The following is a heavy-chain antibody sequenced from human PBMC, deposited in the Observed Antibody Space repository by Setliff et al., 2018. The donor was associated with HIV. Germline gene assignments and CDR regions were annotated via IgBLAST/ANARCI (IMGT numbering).Heavy chain of an antibody. CDR2: ITTGSSFK. D-gene: IGHD1-26*01. J-gene: IGHJ3*02. V-gene: IGHV3-21*04. CDR1: GFSFASHS. CDR3: ARNTDVDSVYRPFHI. Sequence: LRLSCAASGFSFASHSMNWVRQAPGKGPEWVSSITTGSSFKYHADSVKGRFTISRDNAKNSLYLQMNSLRAEDTAVYYCARNTDVDSVYRPFHIWGQGTMVTVSS.